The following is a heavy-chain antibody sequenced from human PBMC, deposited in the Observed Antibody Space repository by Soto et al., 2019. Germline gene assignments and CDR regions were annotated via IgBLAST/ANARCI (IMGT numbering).Heavy chain of an antibody. CDR3: ARVGYCSGGSCYSYYYYGMDV. J-gene: IGHJ6*02. CDR2: ISAYNGNT. Sequence: SVTVSCTASGYTFTSYGISWVRQAKGQGLEWMGWISAYNGNTNYAQKLQGRVTMTTDTSTSTAYMELRSLRSDDTAVYYWARVGYCSGGSCYSYYYYGMDVWGQGNMV. V-gene: IGHV1-18*01. CDR1: GYTFTSYG. D-gene: IGHD2-15*01.